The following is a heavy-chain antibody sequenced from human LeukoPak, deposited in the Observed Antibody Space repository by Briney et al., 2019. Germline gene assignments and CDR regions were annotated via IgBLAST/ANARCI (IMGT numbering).Heavy chain of an antibody. V-gene: IGHV3-23*01. CDR3: AKFEASRPVYFDY. D-gene: IGHD2-21*01. CDR2: ISGSGIST. CDR1: GFTFSSHA. J-gene: IGHJ4*02. Sequence: GGSLRLSCATSGFTFSSHAMSWVRQAPGKGLEWVSAISGSGISTYYADSVKGRFTISRDNSKNTLYLQMNSLRAEDTAVYSCAKFEASRPVYFDYWGQGTLVTVSS.